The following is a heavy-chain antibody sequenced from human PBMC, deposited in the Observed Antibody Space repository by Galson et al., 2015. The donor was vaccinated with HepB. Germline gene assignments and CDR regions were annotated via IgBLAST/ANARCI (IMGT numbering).Heavy chain of an antibody. V-gene: IGHV4-59*08. D-gene: IGHD1/OR15-1a*01. J-gene: IGHJ5*02. CDR3: ARLTLLEHSNAVSWFGP. CDR1: GDSISRNY. CDR2: IHNSGTT. Sequence: DPLSLTCTVSGDSISRNYWNWIRQPTGKGLEWIGYIHNSGTTNYSPSLKSRVTMSRDTSKNQLSLKLTAVTAADTAVYYCARLTLLEHSNAVSWFGPWGQGARVTVSS.